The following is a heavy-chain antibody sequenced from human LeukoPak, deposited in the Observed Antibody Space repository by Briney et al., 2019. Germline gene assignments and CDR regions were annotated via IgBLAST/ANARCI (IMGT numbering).Heavy chain of an antibody. V-gene: IGHV3-48*04. J-gene: IGHJ4*02. CDR2: ISSSSSTI. D-gene: IGHD6-19*01. Sequence: PGGSLRLSCAASGFTFSSYSMNWVRQAPGKGLEWVSYISSSSSTIYYADSVKGRFTISRDNAKNSLYLQMNSLRAEDTALYYCARDAPYSSGWYGDGFDYWGQGTLVTVSS. CDR1: GFTFSSYS. CDR3: ARDAPYSSGWYGDGFDY.